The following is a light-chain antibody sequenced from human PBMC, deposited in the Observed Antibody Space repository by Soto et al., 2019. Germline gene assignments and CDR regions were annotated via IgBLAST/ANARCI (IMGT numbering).Light chain of an antibody. Sequence: EIVLTQSPATLSLSPGERATLSCRASQSVRTYLAWYKVKPGKAPRLLIYDVSRRASGVPARFSGSGSWTDLTLTIGRLEPKNLPLYCCQQRNTWPPITFGQGTRLEIK. CDR1: QSVRTY. J-gene: IGKJ5*01. V-gene: IGKV3-11*01. CDR3: QQRNTWPPIT. CDR2: DVS.